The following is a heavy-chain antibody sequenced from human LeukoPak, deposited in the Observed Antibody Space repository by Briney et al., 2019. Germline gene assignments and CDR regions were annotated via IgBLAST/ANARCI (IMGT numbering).Heavy chain of an antibody. CDR2: INPSGGST. J-gene: IGHJ5*02. CDR3: AGRVTMVSGFDP. D-gene: IGHD3-10*01. V-gene: IGHV1-46*01. Sequence: ASVKVSCKASGYTFTSYYMHWVRQAPGQGLEWMGIINPSGGSTSYAQKFQGRVTITADKSTSTAYMELNSLTSEDTAVYYCAGRVTMVSGFDPWGQGTLVAVSS. CDR1: GYTFTSYY.